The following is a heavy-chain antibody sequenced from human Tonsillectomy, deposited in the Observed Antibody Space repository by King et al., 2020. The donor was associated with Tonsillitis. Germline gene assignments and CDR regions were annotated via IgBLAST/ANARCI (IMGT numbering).Heavy chain of an antibody. Sequence: VQLVESGAEVKKPGASLKVSCTASGYTFTKYAMNWVRQAPGQGLEWMGWISAYNGNTNYAQKFQGRVTMTTDTSTCTAYMELRSLGSDDTAVFFCAIPGGRGVYYFYSWGQGTLVTVSS. CDR2: ISAYNGNT. CDR3: AIPGGRGVYYFYS. CDR1: GYTFTKYA. J-gene: IGHJ4*02. D-gene: IGHD3-10*01. V-gene: IGHV1-18*01.